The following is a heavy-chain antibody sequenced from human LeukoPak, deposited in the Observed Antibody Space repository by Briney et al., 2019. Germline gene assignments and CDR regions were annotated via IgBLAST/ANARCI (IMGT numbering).Heavy chain of an antibody. Sequence: PGGSLRLSCAPSGFTFSNYAMSWVRQAPGKGLEWVGFIRSKAYGGTTEYAASVQGRFTISRDDSKSIAYLQMNSLKTEDTAVYYCTRTSGYFDWLFRFDYWGQGTLVTVSS. CDR3: TRTSGYFDWLFRFDY. CDR2: IRSKAYGGTT. CDR1: GFTFSNYA. J-gene: IGHJ4*02. V-gene: IGHV3-49*04. D-gene: IGHD3-9*01.